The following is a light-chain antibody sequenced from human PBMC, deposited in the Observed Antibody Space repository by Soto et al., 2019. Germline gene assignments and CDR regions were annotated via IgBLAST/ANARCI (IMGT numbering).Light chain of an antibody. V-gene: IGKV3-20*01. CDR3: KQYGRPGT. J-gene: IGKJ1*01. Sequence: EIVLPRSPGTLSLSPGERATLSCRASQSVSSSYLAWYQQKPGQAPRLLIYGASSRATGIQDRFSGSGSGTDFTLTISRLAHEDFAVYYCKQYGRPGTCAQGTKLDI. CDR2: GAS. CDR1: QSVSSSY.